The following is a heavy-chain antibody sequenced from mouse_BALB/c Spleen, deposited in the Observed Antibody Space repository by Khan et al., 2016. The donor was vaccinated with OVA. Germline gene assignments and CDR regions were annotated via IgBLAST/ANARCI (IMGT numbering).Heavy chain of an antibody. CDR3: AKEGFYYAMDY. CDR2: IWSDGST. CDR1: GFSLTSYG. V-gene: IGHV2-6-1*01. Sequence: QVQLKESGPGLVAPSQSLSITCTISGFSLTSYGVHWVRQPPGKGLQWLVVIWSDGSTTYNSALKSRLTISKDNSKSQVFLEMISLQTDDTAMYYCAKEGFYYAMDYWGQGTSVTVSS. J-gene: IGHJ4*01.